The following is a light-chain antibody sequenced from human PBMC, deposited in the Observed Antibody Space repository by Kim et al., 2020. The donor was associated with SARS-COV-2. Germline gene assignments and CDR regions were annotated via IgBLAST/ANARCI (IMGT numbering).Light chain of an antibody. CDR3: QVWDNSSDHWL. CDR1: NIETKS. V-gene: IGLV3-21*04. CDR2: YDS. J-gene: IGLJ3*02. Sequence: SYELTQPPSVSVAPGKTATITCGGNNIETKSVHWYQQRPGQAPVLVISYDSDRPSGIPERFSGSNSGNTATLTISRVEAGDEADYYCQVWDNSSDHWLFG.